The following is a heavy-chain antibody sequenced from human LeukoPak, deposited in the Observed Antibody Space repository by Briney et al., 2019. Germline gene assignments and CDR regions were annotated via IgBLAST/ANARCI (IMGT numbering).Heavy chain of an antibody. CDR2: SGSGGST. V-gene: IGHV3-23*01. CDR3: AKGGSSGYYNHFDY. D-gene: IGHD3-22*01. J-gene: IGHJ4*02. CDR1: GFTFSSYW. Sequence: GGSLRLSCAASGFTFSSYWMHWVRQAPGKGLEWVSTSGSGGSTYYADSVKGRFTISRDNSKNTLYLQMNSLRDEGTAVYYCAKGGSSGYYNHFDYWGQGTLVTVSS.